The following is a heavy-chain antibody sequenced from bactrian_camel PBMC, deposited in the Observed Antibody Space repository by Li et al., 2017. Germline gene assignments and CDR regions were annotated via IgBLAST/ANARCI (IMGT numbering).Heavy chain of an antibody. V-gene: IGHV3S6*01. CDR3: MVETYCSGGRGSRY. CDR2: ISNGGGET. D-gene: IGHD2*01. J-gene: IGHJ4*01. CDR1: EFAFSAAY. Sequence: HVQLVESGGGLVQPGGSLRLSCAASEFAFSAAYMNWVRQAPGKGLEWVSRISNGGGETYYADSVKGRFTVSRDDAKNTVYLQMNSLKPEDTAVYYCMVETYCSGGRGSRYWGQGTQVTVS.